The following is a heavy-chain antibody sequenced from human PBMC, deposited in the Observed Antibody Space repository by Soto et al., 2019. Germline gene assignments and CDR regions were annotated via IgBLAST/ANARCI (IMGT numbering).Heavy chain of an antibody. Sequence: SETLSLTCNVSGASISDYYWSWIRQPPGKGLGWIGYIYTSGNTNYNPSLKRRVTISVDTSKNQFSLKLRSVTAADTAVYYCASHVGSGYSDYWGQGTLVTVSS. CDR3: ASHVGSGYSDY. CDR1: GASISDYY. J-gene: IGHJ4*02. D-gene: IGHD1-26*01. V-gene: IGHV4-59*13. CDR2: IYTSGNT.